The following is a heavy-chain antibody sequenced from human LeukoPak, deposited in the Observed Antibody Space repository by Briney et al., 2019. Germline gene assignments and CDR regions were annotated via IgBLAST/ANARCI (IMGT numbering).Heavy chain of an antibody. V-gene: IGHV4-31*03. D-gene: IGHD3-10*01. CDR3: ARGRQLRFGELGYYFDY. Sequence: SETLSLTCTVSGGSISSGGYYWSWVRQHPGKGLEWIEYIYYSGSTYYKPSLRSRVAISVDTSKNQFSLKLSSVTAADTAVYYCARGRQLRFGELGYYFDYWGQGTLVTVSS. CDR2: IYYSGST. CDR1: GGSISSGGYY. J-gene: IGHJ4*02.